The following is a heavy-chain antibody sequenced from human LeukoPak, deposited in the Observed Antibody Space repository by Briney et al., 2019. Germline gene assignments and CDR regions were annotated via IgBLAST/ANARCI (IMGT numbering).Heavy chain of an antibody. CDR3: ARRVETSGNFFDY. Sequence: SETLSLTCTVVGGAINRRNYYWGWIRQSPGKGLEWIGSTYYSGSVNNNPSLQSRVTISVDTSRNQFSLKLTSVTAADTAVYYCARRVETSGNFFDYWGPGTLVTVSS. D-gene: IGHD3-3*01. CDR2: TYYSGSV. J-gene: IGHJ4*02. CDR1: GGAINRRNYY. V-gene: IGHV4-39*01.